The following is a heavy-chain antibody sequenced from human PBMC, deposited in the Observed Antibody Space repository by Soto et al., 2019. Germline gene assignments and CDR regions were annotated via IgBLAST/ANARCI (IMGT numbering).Heavy chain of an antibody. CDR1: GGSFSGYY. V-gene: IGHV4-34*01. J-gene: IGHJ4*02. CDR3: ARVYSSSSGTYYFDY. CDR2: INHRGST. D-gene: IGHD6-6*01. Sequence: SETLSLTCAVYGGSFSGYYWSWIRQPPGKGLEWIGEINHRGSTNYNPSLKSRVTISVDTSKNQFSLKLSSVTAADTAVYYCARVYSSSSGTYYFDYWGQGTLVTVSS.